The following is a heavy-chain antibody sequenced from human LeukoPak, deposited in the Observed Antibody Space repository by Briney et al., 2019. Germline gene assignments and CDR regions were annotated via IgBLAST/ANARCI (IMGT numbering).Heavy chain of an antibody. CDR1: GYSFTSYW. D-gene: IGHD3-9*01. CDR3: ARHGAFHYDILTGYPTGDY. V-gene: IGHV5-51*01. CDR2: IYPGDSDT. Sequence: GESLKISCKGSGYSFTSYWIGWVRQMPGKGLEWMGIIYPGDSDTRYSPSFQGQVTISADKSISTAYLQWSSLKASVTAMYYCARHGAFHYDILTGYPTGDYWGQGTLVTVSS. J-gene: IGHJ4*02.